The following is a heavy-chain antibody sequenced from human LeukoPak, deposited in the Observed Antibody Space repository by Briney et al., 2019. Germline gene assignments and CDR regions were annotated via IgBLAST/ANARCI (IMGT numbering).Heavy chain of an antibody. CDR3: ARDTGGAWLSPHYFDY. CDR1: GGSISSYY. V-gene: IGHV4-59*01. Sequence: SETLSLTCTVSGGSISSYYWSWIRQPPGKGLEWIGYIYYSGSTNYNPSLKSRVTISVDTSKNQFSLKLSSVTAADTAVYYCARDTGGAWLSPHYFDYWGQGTLVTVSS. D-gene: IGHD3-22*01. CDR2: IYYSGST. J-gene: IGHJ4*02.